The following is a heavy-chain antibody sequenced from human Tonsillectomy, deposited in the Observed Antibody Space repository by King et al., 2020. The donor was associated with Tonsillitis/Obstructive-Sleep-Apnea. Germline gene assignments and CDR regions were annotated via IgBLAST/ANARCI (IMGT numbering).Heavy chain of an antibody. D-gene: IGHD1-14*01. J-gene: IGHJ6*03. V-gene: IGHV4-34*01. CDR2: INHSGST. CDR3: ARGFSRTSYYYYYMDV. Sequence: VQLQQWGAGLLKPSETLSLTCAVYGGSFSGYYWSWIRQPPGKGLEWIGEINHSGSTNYNPSLKSRVTISLDTSKNQFSLKLSSVTAADTAWYYCARGFSRTSYYYYYMDVWGKGSTVTVSS. CDR1: GGSFSGYY.